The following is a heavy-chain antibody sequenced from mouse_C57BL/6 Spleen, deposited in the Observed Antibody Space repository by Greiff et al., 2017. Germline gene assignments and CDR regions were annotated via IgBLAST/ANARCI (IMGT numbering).Heavy chain of an antibody. J-gene: IGHJ3*01. CDR2: IYPGDGDT. D-gene: IGHD2-4*01. CDR1: GYAFSSYW. CDR3: AREDYGGFAY. V-gene: IGHV1-80*01. Sequence: VQLVESGAELVKPGASVKISCKASGYAFSSYWMNWVKQRPGKGLEWIGQIYPGDGDTNYNGKFKGKATLTADKSSSTAYMQLSSLTSEDSAVYFCAREDYGGFAYWGQGTLVTVSA.